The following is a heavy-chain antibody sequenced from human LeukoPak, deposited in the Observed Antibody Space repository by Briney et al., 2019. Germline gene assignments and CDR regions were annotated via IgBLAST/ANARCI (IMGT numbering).Heavy chain of an antibody. CDR3: ARTYYYDNRLDPDRVVRWFDP. V-gene: IGHV4-30-2*01. D-gene: IGHD3-22*01. CDR2: IYHSRST. CDR1: GGSVGSSNEY. J-gene: IGHJ5*02. Sequence: PSETLSLTCTVSGGSVGSSNEYWGWIRQPPGKGLEWIGYIYHSRSTYYNPSLKSRVTISVDRSKNQFSLKLSSVTAADTAVYYCARTYYYDNRLDPDRVVRWFDPWGQGTLVTVSS.